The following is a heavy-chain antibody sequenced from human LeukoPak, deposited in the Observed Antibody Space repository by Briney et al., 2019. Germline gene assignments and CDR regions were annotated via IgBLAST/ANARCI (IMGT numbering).Heavy chain of an antibody. V-gene: IGHV3-43*01. CDR1: GFTFDDYT. J-gene: IGHJ4*02. CDR2: ISWDGGST. Sequence: GGSLRLSCAASGFTFDDYTMHWVRHAPGKGLEWVSLISWDGGSTYYADSVKGRFTISRDNSKNSLYLQMNSLRTEDTALYYCAKATSAEPFYFDYWGQGTLVTVSS. D-gene: IGHD4-11*01. CDR3: AKATSAEPFYFDY.